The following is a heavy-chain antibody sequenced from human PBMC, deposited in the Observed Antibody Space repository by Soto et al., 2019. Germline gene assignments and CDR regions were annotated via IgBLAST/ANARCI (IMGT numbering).Heavy chain of an antibody. V-gene: IGHV4-61*01. J-gene: IGHJ5*02. D-gene: IGHD4-17*01. Sequence: QVQLQESGPGLVKPSETLSLTCTVSGGSVTSGTYFWNWVRQPPGKGLEWIGYISYIGNTDYNLSLKSRVIISVDTSKNQFSLKLSSLTAADTAVYYCARRNSGGNWFDPWGPGTLVTVSS. CDR1: GGSVTSGTYF. CDR3: ARRNSGGNWFDP. CDR2: ISYIGNT.